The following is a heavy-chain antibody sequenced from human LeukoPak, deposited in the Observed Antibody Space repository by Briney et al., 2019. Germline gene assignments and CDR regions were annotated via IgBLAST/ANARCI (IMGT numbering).Heavy chain of an antibody. D-gene: IGHD3-10*01. J-gene: IGHJ4*02. CDR1: GGSISSYY. CDR3: ARGKARITMVRGVGFDY. V-gene: IGHV4-59*01. Sequence: SETLSLTCTVSGGSISSYYWSWIRQPPGKGLEWIGYIYYSGSTNYNPSLKSRVTISVDTSKNQFSLKLSSVTAADTAVYYCARGKARITMVRGVGFDYWGQGTLVTVSS. CDR2: IYYSGST.